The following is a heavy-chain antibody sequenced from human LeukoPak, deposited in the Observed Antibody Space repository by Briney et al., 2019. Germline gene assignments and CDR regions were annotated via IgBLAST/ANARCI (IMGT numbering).Heavy chain of an antibody. CDR3: ARGRGYDFWSAYYYMDV. Sequence: SETLSLTCAVYGGSFSGYYWSWIRQPPGKGLEWIGEINHSGSTNYNPSLKSRVTISVDTPKNQFSLKLSSVTAADTAVYYCARGRGYDFWSAYYYMDVWGKGTTVTVSS. CDR1: GGSFSGYY. D-gene: IGHD3-3*01. V-gene: IGHV4-34*01. J-gene: IGHJ6*03. CDR2: INHSGST.